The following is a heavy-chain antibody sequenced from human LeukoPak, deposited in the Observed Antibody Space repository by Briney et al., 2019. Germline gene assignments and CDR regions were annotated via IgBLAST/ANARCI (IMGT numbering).Heavy chain of an antibody. CDR2: ISSTSTYI. D-gene: IGHD5-18*01. J-gene: IGHJ4*02. CDR3: AIDPGTVDTPMVPVWDY. V-gene: IGHV3-21*01. CDR1: GFTFSSYG. Sequence: GGSLRLSCAASGFTFSSYGMHWVRQAPGRGLEWVSSISSTSTYIYYTDSVKGRFTISRDNAKNSLYMQMNSLRAEDTAVYYCAIDPGTVDTPMVPVWDYWGQGTVVTVSS.